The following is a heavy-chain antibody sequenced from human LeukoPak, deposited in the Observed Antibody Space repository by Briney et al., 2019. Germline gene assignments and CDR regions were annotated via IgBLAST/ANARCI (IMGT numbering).Heavy chain of an antibody. CDR2: FFLKGST. J-gene: IGHJ4*02. V-gene: IGHV4-38-2*02. D-gene: IGHD3-22*01. CDR3: ASLPTVYSRGYLAL. Sequence: SETLSLTCTVSGYSITSAYYWGWIRPPPGKGLEWIGSFFLKGSTYYNPSLKSRVTILVDVDTSKNQFSLKLSSVTAADTAVYYCASLPTVYSRGYLALWGQGTLVTVSS. CDR1: GYSITSAYY.